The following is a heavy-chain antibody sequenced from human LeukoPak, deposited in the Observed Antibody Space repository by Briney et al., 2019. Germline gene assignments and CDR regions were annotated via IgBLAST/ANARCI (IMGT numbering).Heavy chain of an antibody. V-gene: IGHV1-69*13. CDR2: IIPIFGTA. CDR3: ARVPWSGSVYFDY. CDR1: GGTFSSYA. Sequence: SVKVSCKASGGTFSSYAISWVRQAPGQGLEWMGGIIPIFGTANYAQKFQGRVTITADESTSTAYMELSSLRSEDTAVYYCARVPWSGSVYFDYWGQGTLVTVSS. J-gene: IGHJ4*02. D-gene: IGHD3-3*01.